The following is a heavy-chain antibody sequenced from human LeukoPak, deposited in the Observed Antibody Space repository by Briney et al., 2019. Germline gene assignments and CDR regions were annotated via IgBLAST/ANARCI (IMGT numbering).Heavy chain of an antibody. CDR1: GGSFSGYY. Sequence: PSETLSLTCAVYGGSFSGYYWSWIRQPPGKGLEWVSVIYSSGSTYYADSVKGRFTISRDISKNTLDLQMNILRAEDTAVYYCAREQWLDYWGQGTLVTVSS. V-gene: IGHV3-66*01. CDR3: AREQWLDY. J-gene: IGHJ4*02. D-gene: IGHD6-19*01. CDR2: IYSSGST.